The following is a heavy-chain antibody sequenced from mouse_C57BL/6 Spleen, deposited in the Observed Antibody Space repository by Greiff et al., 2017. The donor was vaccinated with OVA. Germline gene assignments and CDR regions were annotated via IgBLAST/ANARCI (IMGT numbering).Heavy chain of an antibody. CDR2: IWRGGST. J-gene: IGHJ4*01. CDR3: AIYGSRAMDY. Sequence: VKLVESGPGLVQPSQSQSITCTVSGFSLTSYGVHWVRQSPGKGLAWLGVIWRGGSTDYNAAFMSRLSITKDNSKSQVFFKMNSLQADDTAIYYCAIYGSRAMDYWGQGTSVTVSS. CDR1: GFSLTSYG. V-gene: IGHV2-5*01. D-gene: IGHD1-1*01.